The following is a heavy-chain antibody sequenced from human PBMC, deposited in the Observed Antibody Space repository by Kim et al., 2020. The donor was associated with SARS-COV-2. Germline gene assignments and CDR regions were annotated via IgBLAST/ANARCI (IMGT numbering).Heavy chain of an antibody. J-gene: IGHJ5*01. V-gene: IGHV4-59*08. Sequence: SETLSLTCTVSGGSISSYYWSWIRQPPGKGLEWIGYISYSGSTIYNPSLKSRVTISADTSRNHFSLRLSSVTAADTAVYYCARHATLGYCSSTTCYAWF. CDR1: GGSISSYY. D-gene: IGHD2-2*01. CDR3: ARHATLGYCSSTTCYAWF. CDR2: ISYSGST.